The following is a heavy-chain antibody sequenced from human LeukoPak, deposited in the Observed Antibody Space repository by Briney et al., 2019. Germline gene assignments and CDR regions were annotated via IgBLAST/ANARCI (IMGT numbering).Heavy chain of an antibody. Sequence: PGGSLRLSCAASGFTFSGSAMHWVRQASGKGLEWVGRIRSKANSYATAYAASAKGRFTISRDDSKNTAYLQMNSLKTEDTAVYYCTRHNVDRPYWGQGTLVTVSS. CDR1: GFTFSGSA. V-gene: IGHV3-73*01. CDR2: IRSKANSYAT. J-gene: IGHJ4*02. CDR3: TRHNVDRPY. D-gene: IGHD3-22*01.